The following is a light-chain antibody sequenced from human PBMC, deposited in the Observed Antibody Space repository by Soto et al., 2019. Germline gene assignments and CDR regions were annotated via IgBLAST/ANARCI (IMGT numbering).Light chain of an antibody. CDR2: GAS. J-gene: IGKJ4*01. V-gene: IGKV3-20*01. Sequence: EIVLTQSPGTLSLSPGERATLSCRASQSVSSSYLAWYQQKPGQAPRLLIYGASSRATGIPDRFSGSGSGTDFTLTISSLQSEDLAVYYCQQYKNWSPVTFGGGTKVEIK. CDR3: QQYKNWSPVT. CDR1: QSVSSSY.